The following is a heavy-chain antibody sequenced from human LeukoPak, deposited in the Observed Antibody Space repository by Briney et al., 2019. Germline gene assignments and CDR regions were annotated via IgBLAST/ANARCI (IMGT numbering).Heavy chain of an antibody. D-gene: IGHD2-15*01. CDR3: ARDRLHCSGGSCYSALDY. CDR1: GFTFSSYA. J-gene: IGHJ4*02. CDR2: ITNSGGTT. V-gene: IGHV3-23*01. Sequence: PGGSLRLSCAASGFTFSSYAMSWVRQAPGKGLEWVSAITNSGGTTYYADSVKGRFTISRDKSKSTLYLQMNCLRAEDTAVYYCARDRLHCSGGSCYSALDYWGQGTLVTVSS.